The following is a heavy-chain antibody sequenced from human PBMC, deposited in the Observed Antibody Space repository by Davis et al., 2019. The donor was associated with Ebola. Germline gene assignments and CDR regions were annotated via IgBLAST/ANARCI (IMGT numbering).Heavy chain of an antibody. D-gene: IGHD5-18*01. CDR2: IYYSGST. Sequence: MPSETLFLTCPVSGGSMSTYYWSWIRQPPGKGLEWIGYIYYSGSTNSNPSLKSRVTISVDTSKNQFSLELSSVTAADTAVYYCARAPRGYRYGRMYYFYAMDVWGQGTTVTVSS. CDR1: GGSMSTYY. J-gene: IGHJ6*02. CDR3: ARAPRGYRYGRMYYFYAMDV. V-gene: IGHV4-59*01.